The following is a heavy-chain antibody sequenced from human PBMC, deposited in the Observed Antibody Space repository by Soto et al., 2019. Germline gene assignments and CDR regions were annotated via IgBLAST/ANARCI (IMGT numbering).Heavy chain of an antibody. V-gene: IGHV3-21*01. D-gene: IGHD6-13*01. CDR1: GFTFSSYS. CDR3: ARDTEQLVLSVVLDYYYYYMDV. J-gene: IGHJ6*03. CDR2: ISSSSSYI. Sequence: PGGSLRLSCAASGFTFSSYSMNGVRQAPGKGLEWVSSISSSSSYIYYADSVKGRFTISRDNAKNSLYLQMNSLRAEDTAVYYCARDTEQLVLSVVLDYYYYYMDVWGKGTTVTVSS.